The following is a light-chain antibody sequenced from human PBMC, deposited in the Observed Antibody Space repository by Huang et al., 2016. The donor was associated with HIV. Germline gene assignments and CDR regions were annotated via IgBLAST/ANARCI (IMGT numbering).Light chain of an antibody. CDR2: TAS. J-gene: IGKJ4*01. V-gene: IGKV1-12*01. Sequence: DIQMTQSPSSVSASVGDRVTITCLASQGISSRLAWYQQNPGKAPNLLIHTASSLQSGFPSRFSVSGSGTDFTLTINSVQPEDFATYYCLQAYSFPRALTFGGGTKVEIK. CDR3: LQAYSFPRALT. CDR1: QGISSR.